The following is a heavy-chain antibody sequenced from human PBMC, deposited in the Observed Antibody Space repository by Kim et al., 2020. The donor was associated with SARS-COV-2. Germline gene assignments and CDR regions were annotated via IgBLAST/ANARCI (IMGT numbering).Heavy chain of an antibody. CDR2: IIPILGIA. J-gene: IGHJ5*02. Sequence: SVKVSCKASGGTFSSYAISWVRQAPGQGLEWMGRIIPILGIANYAQKFQGRVTITADKSTSTAYMELSSLRSEDTAVYYCARERLIRYCSSTSCLRWFDPWGQGTLVTVSS. D-gene: IGHD2-2*01. V-gene: IGHV1-69*04. CDR1: GGTFSSYA. CDR3: ARERLIRYCSSTSCLRWFDP.